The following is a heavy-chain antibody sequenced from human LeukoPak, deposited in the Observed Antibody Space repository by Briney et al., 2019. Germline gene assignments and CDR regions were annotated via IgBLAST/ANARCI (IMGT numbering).Heavy chain of an antibody. V-gene: IGHV3-30*04. J-gene: IGHJ4*02. Sequence: GGSLRLSCAASGFTFSSYAMHWVRQAPGKGLEWVAVISYDGSNKYYADSVKGRFTISRDNSKNTLYLQMNSLRAEDTAVYYCARARGVITMIVVVTGPFDYWGQGTLVTVSS. D-gene: IGHD3-22*01. CDR2: ISYDGSNK. CDR1: GFTFSSYA. CDR3: ARARGVITMIVVVTGPFDY.